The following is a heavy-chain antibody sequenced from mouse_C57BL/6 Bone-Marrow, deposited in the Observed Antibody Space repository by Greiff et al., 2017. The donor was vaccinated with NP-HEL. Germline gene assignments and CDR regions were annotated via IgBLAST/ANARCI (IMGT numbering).Heavy chain of an antibody. CDR3: TRTTVVGFDY. Sequence: VQLQQSGAELVRPGASVTLSCKASGYTFTDYEMHWVKQTPVHGLEWIGAIDPETGGTAYNQKFKGKAILTADKSSSTAYMELRSLTSEDSAVYYCTRTTVVGFDYWGQGTTLTVSS. CDR1: GYTFTDYE. J-gene: IGHJ2*01. V-gene: IGHV1-15*01. CDR2: IDPETGGT. D-gene: IGHD1-1*01.